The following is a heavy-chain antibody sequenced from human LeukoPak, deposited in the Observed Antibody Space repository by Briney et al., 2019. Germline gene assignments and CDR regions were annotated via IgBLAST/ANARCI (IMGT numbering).Heavy chain of an antibody. Sequence: TLSLTCTVSGGSISSYYWSWIRQPPGKALEWLALIDWDDEKFYRTSLKTRLTISKDTSKNQVVLTVTNMDPVDTATYYCARTGPVPALYYFDYWGQGTLVTVSS. V-gene: IGHV2-70*13. CDR2: IDWDDEK. D-gene: IGHD6-6*01. CDR3: ARTGPVPALYYFDY. CDR1: GGSISSYY. J-gene: IGHJ4*02.